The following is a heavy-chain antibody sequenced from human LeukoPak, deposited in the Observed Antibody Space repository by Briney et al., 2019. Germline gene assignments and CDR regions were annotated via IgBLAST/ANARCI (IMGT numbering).Heavy chain of an antibody. Sequence: KPSETLSLTCTVSGGSISSYYWSWIRQPPGKGLEWIGYIYYSGSTNYNPSLKSRVTISVDTSKNQFSLKLSSVTAADTAVYYCARVGVRYYFDYWGQGTLVTVSS. CDR1: GGSISSYY. CDR3: ARVGVRYYFDY. J-gene: IGHJ4*02. V-gene: IGHV4-59*01. CDR2: IYYSGST. D-gene: IGHD4-23*01.